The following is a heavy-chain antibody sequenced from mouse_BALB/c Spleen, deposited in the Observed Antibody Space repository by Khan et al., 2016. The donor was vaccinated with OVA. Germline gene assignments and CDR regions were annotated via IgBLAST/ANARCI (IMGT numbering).Heavy chain of an antibody. Sequence: QVQLQQSRPCLLAPSQILSLPFTISGLSLTDYGVSRIRQPPGKALDFPAVIWVGGLTFYNSALTSRRSIRKDNTKSQVFLKMNSLQTDETARDFGANGLWSYYFALDYWGKGTTDSVSS. J-gene: IGHJ4*01. CDR1: GLSLTDYG. CDR3: ANGLWSYYFALDY. V-gene: IGHV2-6-5*01. D-gene: IGHD1-1*02. CDR2: IWVGGLT.